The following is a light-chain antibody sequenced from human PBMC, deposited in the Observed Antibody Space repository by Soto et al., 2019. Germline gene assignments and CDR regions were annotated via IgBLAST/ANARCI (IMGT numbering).Light chain of an antibody. CDR3: VLYMGSGISWV. Sequence: QAVVTQEPSFSVSPGGTVTLTCVLSSGSVSTSYYPSWYQQTPGQAPRTLIYSTNTRSSGVPDRFSGSILGNKAALTIAGAQADDESDYYWVLYMGSGISWVFGGGTKLTVL. J-gene: IGLJ3*02. CDR2: STN. V-gene: IGLV8-61*01. CDR1: SGSVSTSYY.